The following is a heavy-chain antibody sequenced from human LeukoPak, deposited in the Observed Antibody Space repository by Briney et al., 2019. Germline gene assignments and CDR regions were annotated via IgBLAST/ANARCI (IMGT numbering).Heavy chain of an antibody. CDR2: IYSGGST. J-gene: IGHJ4*02. Sequence: PGGSLRLSCAASGFTVSSNYMSWVRQAPGKGLGWVSVIYSGGSTYYADSVKGRFTISRDNSKNTLYLQMNSLRAEDTAVYYCAKDVAKDYGGNYHFDYWGQGTLVTVSS. CDR1: GFTVSSNY. V-gene: IGHV3-53*01. D-gene: IGHD4-23*01. CDR3: AKDVAKDYGGNYHFDY.